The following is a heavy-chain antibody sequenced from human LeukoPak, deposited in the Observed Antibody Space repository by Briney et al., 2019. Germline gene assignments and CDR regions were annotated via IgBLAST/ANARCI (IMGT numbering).Heavy chain of an antibody. Sequence: GGSLRLSCAASGFTVTSNYMSWVRQAPGKGLEWVSSIYSDGRTFYADSVKGRSTTSRDNSKNTLSLQFNSLRVEDTAVYYCAGRFSSSWAHAYWGQGTLVTVSS. CDR2: IYSDGRT. CDR1: GFTVTSNY. V-gene: IGHV3-53*01. J-gene: IGHJ4*02. CDR3: AGRFSSSWAHAY. D-gene: IGHD6-13*01.